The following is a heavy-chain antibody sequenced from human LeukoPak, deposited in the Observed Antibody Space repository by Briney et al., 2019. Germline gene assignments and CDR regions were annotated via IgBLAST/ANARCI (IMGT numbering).Heavy chain of an antibody. CDR1: GFSFSTYS. Sequence: GGSLRLSCAASGFSFSTYSMNWVRQAPGKGLEWVSSISSSSSYMYYADSVKGRFTISRDNAKNSLYLQMNSLRAEDTAVYFCAREDDPKPKYDYWGQGTLVTVSS. J-gene: IGHJ4*02. V-gene: IGHV3-21*01. CDR3: AREDDPKPKYDY. CDR2: ISSSSSYM. D-gene: IGHD1-1*01.